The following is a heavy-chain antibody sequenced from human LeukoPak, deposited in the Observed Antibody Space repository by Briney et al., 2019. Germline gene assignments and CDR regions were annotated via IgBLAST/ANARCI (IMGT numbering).Heavy chain of an antibody. J-gene: IGHJ3*02. Sequence: GESLQISCKGSGYIFTNYWIGWVRQLPGKGLEWRGIIYPGDSDTRYSPSFQGQVTISADKSINTAYPQWSSLKASDTAFYYCARRRGVMVRGDAFDIWGQGTMVTVSS. CDR1: GYIFTNYW. V-gene: IGHV5-51*01. CDR3: ARRRGVMVRGDAFDI. D-gene: IGHD3-10*01. CDR2: IYPGDSDT.